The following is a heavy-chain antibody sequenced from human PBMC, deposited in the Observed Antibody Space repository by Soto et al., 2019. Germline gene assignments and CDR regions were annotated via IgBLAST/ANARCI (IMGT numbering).Heavy chain of an antibody. CDR3: ARHEGWTGPDQ. J-gene: IGHJ5*02. V-gene: IGHV4-4*02. CDR1: GASIGSGGW. D-gene: IGHD2-8*02. CDR2: IFHDGNT. Sequence: QVHLQESGPGLVKPSETLSLTCAVSGASIGSGGWWRWVRQPPGKGLEWIAEIFHDGNTNYSPSLKSGVTISVDKSPNQSSLNVYSVAAADSAVYYCARHEGWTGPDQWGQGTLVTVSS.